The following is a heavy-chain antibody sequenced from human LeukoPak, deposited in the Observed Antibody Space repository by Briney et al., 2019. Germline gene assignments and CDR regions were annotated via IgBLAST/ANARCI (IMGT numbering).Heavy chain of an antibody. CDR2: IYYSGST. CDR1: GGSISSGGYY. J-gene: IGHJ5*02. Sequence: SRTLSLNCTVSGGSISSGGYYWSWIRQHPGKGLEWIGYIYYSGSTYYNPSLKSLVTISVDTSKNQFSLKLSSVTAADTAVYYCARGWKSCSSTSCYRAFDPWGQGTLVTVSS. D-gene: IGHD2-2*02. V-gene: IGHV4-31*01. CDR3: ARGWKSCSSTSCYRAFDP.